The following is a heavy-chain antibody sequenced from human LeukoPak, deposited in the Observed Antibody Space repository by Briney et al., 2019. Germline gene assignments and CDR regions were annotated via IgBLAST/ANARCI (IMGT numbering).Heavy chain of an antibody. D-gene: IGHD3-3*01. Sequence: SVKVSCKASGYTFTSYYMHWVRQAPGQGLEWMGGIIPIFGTANYAQKFQGRVTITADESTSTAYMELSSLRSEDTAVYYCASAPITIFGVAIPASYYFDYWGQGTLVTVSS. CDR2: IIPIFGTA. CDR3: ASAPITIFGVAIPASYYFDY. V-gene: IGHV1-69*13. CDR1: GYTFTSYY. J-gene: IGHJ4*02.